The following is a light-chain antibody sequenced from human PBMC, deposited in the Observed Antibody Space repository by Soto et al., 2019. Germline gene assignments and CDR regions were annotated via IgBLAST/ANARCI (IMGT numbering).Light chain of an antibody. CDR1: QSVSSN. CDR3: QQYNNWPPFT. CDR2: GAS. V-gene: IGKV3-15*01. J-gene: IGKJ3*01. Sequence: EIVMTQSPATLSVSPGERATLSCRASQSVSSNLAWYQQKPGQAPRLLIYGASTRATGIPARFSGSGSGTEFPLTISSLQSEDFAVYYCQQYNNWPPFTFRPGTKVDIK.